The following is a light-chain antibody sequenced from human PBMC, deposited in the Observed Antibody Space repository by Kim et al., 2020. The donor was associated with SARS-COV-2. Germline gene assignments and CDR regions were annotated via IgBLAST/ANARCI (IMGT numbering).Light chain of an antibody. CDR1: GGSIASTY. J-gene: IGLJ3*02. CDR3: HSYDTTDQV. V-gene: IGLV6-57*03. Sequence: GKTVTPACTRSGGSIASTYVQWYQQRTGSAPITVIYEDDRKPSGVPDRFSGSIDTSSNSASLTISGLEPEDEADYYCHSYDTTDQVFGGGTKLTVL. CDR2: EDD.